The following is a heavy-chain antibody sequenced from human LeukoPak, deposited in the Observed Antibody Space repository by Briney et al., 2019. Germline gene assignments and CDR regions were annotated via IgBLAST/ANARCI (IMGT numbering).Heavy chain of an antibody. V-gene: IGHV4-59*11. CDR2: IYDSGST. CDR1: GGSLSNHY. J-gene: IGHJ4*02. D-gene: IGHD3-16*01. CDR3: ARGRIGGPKAPFDY. Sequence: SETLSLTCTVSGGSLSNHYWSWIRQPPGKGLEWIGHIYDSGSTTYNPSLKSRVTMSVDTSKNQFSLNLSSVTAADTAVYYCARGRIGGPKAPFDYWGRGTQVTVSS.